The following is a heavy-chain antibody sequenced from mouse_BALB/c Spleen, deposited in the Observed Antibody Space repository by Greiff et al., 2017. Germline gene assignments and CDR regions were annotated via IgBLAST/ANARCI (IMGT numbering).Heavy chain of an antibody. Sequence: VQLQESGPQLVRPGASVKISCKASGYSFTSYWMHWVKQRPGQGLEWIGMIDPSDSETRLNQKFKDKATLTVDKSSSTAYMQRNSPTSEDSAVYYCASSPYYYGSSYVYYFDYWGQGTTLTVSS. CDR2: IDPSDSET. V-gene: IGHV1-74*04. CDR1: GYSFTSYW. CDR3: ASSPYYYGSSYVYYFDY. D-gene: IGHD1-1*01. J-gene: IGHJ2*01.